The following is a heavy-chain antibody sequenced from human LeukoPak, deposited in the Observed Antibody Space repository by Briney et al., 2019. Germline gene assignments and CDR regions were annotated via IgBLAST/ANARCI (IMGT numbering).Heavy chain of an antibody. V-gene: IGHV4-38-2*01. CDR1: DYSISSGYY. Sequence: PSETLSLTCAVSDYSISSGYYWGWIRQPPGKGLEWIGSIYHSGNTYYNPSLKSRFTISIDTSKNQFFLKVNSVTAADKATYYCARQGNGYSRVDYWGQGTLVTVSS. J-gene: IGHJ4*02. CDR2: IYHSGNT. D-gene: IGHD5-24*01. CDR3: ARQGNGYSRVDY.